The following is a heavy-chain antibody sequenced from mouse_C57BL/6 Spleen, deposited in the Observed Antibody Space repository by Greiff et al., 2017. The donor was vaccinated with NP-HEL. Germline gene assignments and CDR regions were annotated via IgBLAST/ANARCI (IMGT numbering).Heavy chain of an antibody. D-gene: IGHD1-1*01. Sequence: EVQLVESGEGLVKPGGSLKLSCAASGFTFSSYAMSWVRQTPEKRLEWVAYISSGGDYTYYADTVKGRFTISRDNARNTLYLQMSSLKSEDTAMYYCTRDYYGSSWYFDVWGTGTTVTVSS. CDR2: ISSGGDYT. J-gene: IGHJ1*03. CDR3: TRDYYGSSWYFDV. CDR1: GFTFSSYA. V-gene: IGHV5-9-1*02.